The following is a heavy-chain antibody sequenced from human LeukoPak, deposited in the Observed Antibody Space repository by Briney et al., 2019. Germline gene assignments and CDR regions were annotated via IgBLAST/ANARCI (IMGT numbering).Heavy chain of an antibody. CDR3: ARVECSSTSCWANFDY. V-gene: IGHV1-69*05. Sequence: ASVRVSCKASGGTFSSYAISWVRQAPGQGLEWMGGIIPIFGTANYAQKFQGRVTITTDESTSTAYMELSSLRSEDTAVYYCARVECSSTSCWANFDYWGQGTLVTVSS. CDR1: GGTFSSYA. D-gene: IGHD2-2*01. CDR2: IIPIFGTA. J-gene: IGHJ4*02.